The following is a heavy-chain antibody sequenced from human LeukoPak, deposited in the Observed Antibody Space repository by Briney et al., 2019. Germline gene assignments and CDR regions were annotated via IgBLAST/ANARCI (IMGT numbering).Heavy chain of an antibody. CDR1: GGSISGHY. CDR3: ARLLDNDSSGDPDTFDM. D-gene: IGHD3-22*01. CDR2: VYYSGKT. V-gene: IGHV4-59*11. J-gene: IGHJ3*02. Sequence: PSETLSLTCAVSGGSISGHYWSWIRQPPGKGLEWIGYVYYSGKTYYSSSLRSRVTISVDTSKNHFSLKLTSVTAADTAVYYCARLLDNDSSGDPDTFDMWGQGTIVTVSS.